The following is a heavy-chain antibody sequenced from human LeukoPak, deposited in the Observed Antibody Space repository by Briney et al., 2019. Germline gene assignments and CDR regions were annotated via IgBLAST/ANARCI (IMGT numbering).Heavy chain of an antibody. V-gene: IGHV1-3*01. CDR2: INAGNGNT. CDR3: AREGGLYDILTSFDY. J-gene: IGHJ4*02. CDR1: GYTFTSDA. D-gene: IGHD3-9*01. Sequence: ASVKVSCKASGYTFTSDAMHWVRQAPGQRLEWMGWINAGNGNTKYSQKFQGRVTITRDTSASTAYMELSSLRSEDTAVYYCAREGGLYDILTSFDYWGQGTLVTVSS.